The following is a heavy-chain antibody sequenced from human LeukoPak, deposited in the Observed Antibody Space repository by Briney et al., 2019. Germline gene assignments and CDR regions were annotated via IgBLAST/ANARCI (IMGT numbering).Heavy chain of an antibody. J-gene: IGHJ3*02. Sequence: PGGSLRLSCAASGFTFSKYWMSWVRQAPGKGLEWVANLKQDGREKYYLDSVKGRFTTSRDNAKNSLHLQMNSLRAEDTAVYYCARWGTYSSSWLGAFDIWGQGTMVTVSS. CDR3: ARWGTYSSSWLGAFDI. D-gene: IGHD6-13*01. V-gene: IGHV3-7*05. CDR1: GFTFSKYW. CDR2: LKQDGREK.